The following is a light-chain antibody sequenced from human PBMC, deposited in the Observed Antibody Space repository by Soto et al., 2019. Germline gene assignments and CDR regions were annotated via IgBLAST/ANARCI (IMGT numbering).Light chain of an antibody. J-gene: IGKJ1*01. CDR2: MGF. V-gene: IGKV2-28*01. Sequence: DIVMTQSPLSLPVTPGEAACISCRSSHSLLHKNGNNYFNWYLQKPGQSPQVLIYMGFKRASGVPDRFSGSGSGTEFTLTISSLQPDDFATYYCQQSHTYWTFGQGTKVDIK. CDR1: HSLLHKNGNNY. CDR3: QQSHTYWT.